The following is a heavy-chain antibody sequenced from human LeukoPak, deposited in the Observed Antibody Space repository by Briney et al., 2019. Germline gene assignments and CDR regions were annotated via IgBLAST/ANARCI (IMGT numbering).Heavy chain of an antibody. V-gene: IGHV3-48*02. Sequence: GGSLRLSCAASGFTFSGYGINWVRLAPGKGLEWVSMISNGNTEHYADSVKGRFTVSRDNARNSAYLQVNSLRDEDTAMYYCARDYGYCRGNTCYASFDYWGHGTLVTVSS. D-gene: IGHD2-2*01. CDR2: ISNGNTE. CDR3: ARDYGYCRGNTCYASFDY. J-gene: IGHJ4*01. CDR1: GFTFSGYG.